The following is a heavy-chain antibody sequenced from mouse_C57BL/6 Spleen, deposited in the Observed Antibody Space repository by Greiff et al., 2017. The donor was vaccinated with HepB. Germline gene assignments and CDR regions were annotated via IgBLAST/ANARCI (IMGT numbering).Heavy chain of an antibody. D-gene: IGHD2-5*01. CDR3: ARTHSNYVDY. J-gene: IGHJ2*01. CDR2: IDPSDSYT. CDR1: GYTFTSYW. V-gene: IGHV1-50*01. Sequence: VQLQQPGAELVKPGASVKLSCKASGYTFTSYWMQWVKQRPGQGLEWIGEIDPSDSYTNYNQKFKGKATLTVDTSSSTAYMQLSSLTSEDSAVYYCARTHSNYVDYWGQGTTLTVSS.